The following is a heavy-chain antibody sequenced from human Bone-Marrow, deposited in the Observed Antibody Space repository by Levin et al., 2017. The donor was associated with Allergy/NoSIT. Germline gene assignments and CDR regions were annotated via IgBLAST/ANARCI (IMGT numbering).Heavy chain of an antibody. V-gene: IGHV3-30*04. Sequence: PGGSLRLSCAASGFTLSSYAMNWVRQAPGKGLEWVAVISYDGSKKHHADSVKGRFIISRENSKNTLYLQMNSLRAEDTAVYYCARDQSSSGYYYGMDVWGQGTTVTVSS. D-gene: IGHD3-22*01. CDR2: ISYDGSKK. CDR1: GFTLSSYA. CDR3: ARDQSSSGYYYGMDV. J-gene: IGHJ6*02.